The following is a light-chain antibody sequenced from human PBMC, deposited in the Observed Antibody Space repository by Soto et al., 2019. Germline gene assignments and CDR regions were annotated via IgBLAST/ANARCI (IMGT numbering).Light chain of an antibody. CDR2: DAS. CDR1: QDISNH. Sequence: DIQMTQSPSSLSASVGDRVTITCQASQDISNHLNWYQQKPGKAPKLLIYDASNLETGVPSRFNGSGSGTDFTFTISSLQPEDIATYYCQQFDNLPITFGQGTRLENK. CDR3: QQFDNLPIT. J-gene: IGKJ5*01. V-gene: IGKV1-33*01.